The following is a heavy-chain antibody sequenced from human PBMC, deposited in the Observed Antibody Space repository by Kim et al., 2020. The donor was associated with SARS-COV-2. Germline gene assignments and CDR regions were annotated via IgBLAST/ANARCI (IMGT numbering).Heavy chain of an antibody. CDR1: GFTFSSYG. V-gene: IGHV3-30*18. Sequence: GGSLRLSCAASGFTFSSYGMHWVRQAPGKGLEWVAVISYDGSNKYYADSVKGRFTISRDNSKNTLYLQMNSLRAEDTAVYYCAKVKGYSSSWYSFYFDYWGQGTLVTVSS. J-gene: IGHJ4*02. CDR3: AKVKGYSSSWYSFYFDY. D-gene: IGHD6-13*01. CDR2: ISYDGSNK.